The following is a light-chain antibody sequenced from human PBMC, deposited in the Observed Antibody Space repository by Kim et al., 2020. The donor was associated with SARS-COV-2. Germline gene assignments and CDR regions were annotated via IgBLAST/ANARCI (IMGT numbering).Light chain of an antibody. CDR1: QGVSSN. J-gene: IGKJ1*01. CDR3: QQYNQWPGT. CDR2: GTS. V-gene: IGKV3-15*01. Sequence: VTPGERATLACRASQGVSSNLAWHQQKPGQAPRLLIYGTSTRATGIPARFSGSGSGTEFTLTISSLQSEDFAVYYCQQYNQWPGTFGQGTKVDIK.